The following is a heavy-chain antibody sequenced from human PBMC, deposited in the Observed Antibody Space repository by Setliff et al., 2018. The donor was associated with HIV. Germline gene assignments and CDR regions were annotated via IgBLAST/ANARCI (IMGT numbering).Heavy chain of an antibody. Sequence: SETLSLTCTVSGGSISSGSYYWSWIRQPAGKGLEWIGHIYTSGSTNYNPSLKSRVTISVDTSKNQFSLKLSSVTAADTAVYYCARGRQLYYYYMDAWGKGTTVTVSS. V-gene: IGHV4-61*09. CDR2: IYTSGST. CDR1: GGSISSGSYY. CDR3: ARGRQLYYYYMDA. D-gene: IGHD6-13*01. J-gene: IGHJ6*03.